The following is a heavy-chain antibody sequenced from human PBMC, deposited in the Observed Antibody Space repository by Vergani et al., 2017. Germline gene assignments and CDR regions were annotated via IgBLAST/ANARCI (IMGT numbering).Heavy chain of an antibody. V-gene: IGHV3-33*01. Sequence: QVQLVESGGGVVQPGRSLRLSCAASGFTFNQYGMHWVRQAPGKGLEWVAVTWYDGNNKQYADTVKRRFTISRDNSKSTMYMQMNSLRDEDTGVYYGPRGLRLLYNRFDPWGQGTLVTVSS. D-gene: IGHD1-14*01. CDR2: TWYDGNNK. J-gene: IGHJ5*02. CDR1: GFTFNQYG. CDR3: PRGLRLLYNRFDP.